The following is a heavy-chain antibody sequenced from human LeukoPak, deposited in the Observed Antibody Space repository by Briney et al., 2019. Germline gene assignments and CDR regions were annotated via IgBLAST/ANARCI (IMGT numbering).Heavy chain of an antibody. Sequence: PSETLSLTCAVYGGSFIGHYWSWVRQPPGKGLEWIGEINHSGGANYNPSLKSRVTISADTSKSQFSLKLGSVTAADTAVYYCARVPLRFLEPFDYWGQGTLVTVSS. CDR2: INHSGGA. J-gene: IGHJ4*02. D-gene: IGHD3-3*01. CDR3: ARVPLRFLEPFDY. CDR1: GGSFIGHY. V-gene: IGHV4-34*01.